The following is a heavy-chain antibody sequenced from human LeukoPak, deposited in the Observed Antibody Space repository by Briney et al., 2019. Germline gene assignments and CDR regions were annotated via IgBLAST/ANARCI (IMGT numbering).Heavy chain of an antibody. D-gene: IGHD2-2*01. CDR3: ARGSPGIPSVPAARFDY. V-gene: IGHV4-34*01. Sequence: SETLSLTCAVYGGSFSGYYWSWIRQPPGKGLEWIGEINHSGSTNYNPSLKSRVTISVDTSKNQFSLKLSSVTAADTAVYYCARGSPGIPSVPAARFDYWGQGTLVTVSS. J-gene: IGHJ4*02. CDR2: INHSGST. CDR1: GGSFSGYY.